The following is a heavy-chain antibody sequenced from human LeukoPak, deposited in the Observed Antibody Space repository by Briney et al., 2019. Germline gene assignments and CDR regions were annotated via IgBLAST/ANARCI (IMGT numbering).Heavy chain of an antibody. J-gene: IGHJ6*02. V-gene: IGHV3-48*03. Sequence: GGSLRLSCAASGFTFSSYEMNWVRQAPGKGLEWVSYISSSGSTIYYADSVTGRFTISRDNAKNSLYLQMNSLRAEDTAVYYCARDLTTLRSGMDVWGQGTTVTVSS. CDR3: ARDLTTLRSGMDV. D-gene: IGHD1-1*01. CDR2: ISSSGSTI. CDR1: GFTFSSYE.